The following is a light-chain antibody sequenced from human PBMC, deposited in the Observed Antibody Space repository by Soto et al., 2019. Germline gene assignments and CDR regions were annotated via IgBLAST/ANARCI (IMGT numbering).Light chain of an antibody. J-gene: IGKJ5*01. CDR1: QSVRSN. Sequence: EIVLTQSPGTLSLSPGERATLSCRASQSVRSNLAWYQQKPGQAPRLLVSGASRRATGIPDRFSGGGAGTDFTLTISRLQPEDSALYYCQQYDRPPITFGQGTRLEIK. V-gene: IGKV3-20*01. CDR3: QQYDRPPIT. CDR2: GAS.